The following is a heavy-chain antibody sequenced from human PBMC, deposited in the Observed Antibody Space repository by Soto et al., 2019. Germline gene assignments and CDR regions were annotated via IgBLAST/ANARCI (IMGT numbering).Heavy chain of an antibody. Sequence: GASVKVSCKASGYTFTSYAMHWVRQAPGQRLEWMGWINAGNGNTKYSQKFEGRVTITRDTSASTAYMELSSLRSEDTAVYYCARGITLPTPLDYWGQGTLVTVSS. CDR1: GYTFTSYA. V-gene: IGHV1-3*01. J-gene: IGHJ4*02. D-gene: IGHD1-20*01. CDR3: ARGITLPTPLDY. CDR2: INAGNGNT.